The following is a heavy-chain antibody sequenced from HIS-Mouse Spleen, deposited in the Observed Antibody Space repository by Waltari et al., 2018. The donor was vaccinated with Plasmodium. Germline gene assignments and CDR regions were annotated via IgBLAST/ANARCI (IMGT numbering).Heavy chain of an antibody. D-gene: IGHD6-13*01. J-gene: IGHJ1*01. Sequence: QVQLVQSGAEVKKPGASVKVSCKASGYTFTGYYMHWVRQAPGQGLECMEWLNPNSGGINYAQEVQGSVTMTRDTSISTAYMELSRLRSDDTAVYYCARVLGYKAAAGTFVEYFQHWGQGTLVTVSS. CDR2: LNPNSGGI. V-gene: IGHV1-2*02. CDR1: GYTFTGYY. CDR3: ARVLGYKAAAGTFVEYFQH.